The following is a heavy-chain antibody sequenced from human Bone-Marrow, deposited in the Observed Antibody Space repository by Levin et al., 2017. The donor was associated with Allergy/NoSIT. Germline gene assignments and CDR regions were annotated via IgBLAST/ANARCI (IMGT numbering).Heavy chain of an antibody. Sequence: SGPTLVKPTETLTLTCTVSGFSLRDDRMGVSWSRQPPGKALEWLGHIFSHDEKSYSTALKTRLTISKGTSTNQVVLTITNMDTVDTATYYCARAWSGSTWFFDYWGQGTLVTVSS. J-gene: IGHJ4*02. CDR1: GFSLRDDRMG. CDR2: IFSHDEK. V-gene: IGHV2-26*01. CDR3: ARAWSGSTWFFDY. D-gene: IGHD6-13*01.